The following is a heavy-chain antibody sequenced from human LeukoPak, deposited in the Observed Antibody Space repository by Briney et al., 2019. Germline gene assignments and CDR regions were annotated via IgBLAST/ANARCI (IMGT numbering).Heavy chain of an antibody. D-gene: IGHD3-3*01. J-gene: IGHJ4*02. CDR3: ARLWSGLRPPDY. CDR2: IYYSGST. CDR1: GGSISSYY. Sequence: SETLSLTCTVSGGSISSYYWSWIRQPPGKGLEWIGYIYYSGSTKYNPSLKSRVTMSVDTSKNQFSLKLSSVTAADTAVFYCARLWSGLRPPDYWGQGTLVTVSS. V-gene: IGHV4-59*08.